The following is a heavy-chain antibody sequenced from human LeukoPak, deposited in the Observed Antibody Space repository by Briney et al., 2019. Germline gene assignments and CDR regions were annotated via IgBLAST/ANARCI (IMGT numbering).Heavy chain of an antibody. J-gene: IGHJ4*02. Sequence: PSETLSLTCTVPGGSISSSSYCWVWFRQPPGKGLEWIGTICYSGSTFYNPSLKSRVTTSVDTSKNQFPLKVSSVTAADTAVYYCARLTNGDYHFNYWGQGTLVTVSS. CDR1: GGSISSSSYC. CDR3: ARLTNGDYHFNY. CDR2: ICYSGST. D-gene: IGHD4-17*01. V-gene: IGHV4-39*01.